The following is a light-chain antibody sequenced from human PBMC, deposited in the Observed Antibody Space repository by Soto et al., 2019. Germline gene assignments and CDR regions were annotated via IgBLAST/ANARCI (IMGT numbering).Light chain of an antibody. CDR2: GAS. V-gene: IGKV3-15*01. J-gene: IGKJ4*01. Sequence: EIVMTQSPATLSVSPGERATLSCKASQSVSSSVAWYQQKPGQAPRLLIYGASTRATGIPARFSGSGSGTEFTLTISSLQSEDFAVYYCQQYNNWPPLTFGGGTKVEIK. CDR1: QSVSSS. CDR3: QQYNNWPPLT.